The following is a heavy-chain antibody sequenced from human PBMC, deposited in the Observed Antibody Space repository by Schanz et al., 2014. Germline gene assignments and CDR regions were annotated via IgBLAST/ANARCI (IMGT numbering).Heavy chain of an antibody. D-gene: IGHD1-1*01. J-gene: IGHJ4*02. CDR3: ARDRRNADLDY. V-gene: IGHV3-23*01. CDR1: GFSFTTYA. Sequence: EVHLLESGGGLVQPGGSLRLSCASSGFSFTTYAMSWVRQAPGKGLEWVSAISGSGGSTYYADSVKGRFTISRDNSKNTLYLQMNSLRAEDTAVYYCARDRRNADLDYWGQGTLVTVSS. CDR2: ISGSGGST.